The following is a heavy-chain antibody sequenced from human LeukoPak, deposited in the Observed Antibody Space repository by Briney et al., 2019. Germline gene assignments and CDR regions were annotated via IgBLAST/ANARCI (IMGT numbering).Heavy chain of an antibody. D-gene: IGHD3-22*01. CDR2: IVVGSGNT. V-gene: IGHV1-58*01. CDR1: GFTFTSSA. J-gene: IGHJ3*02. CDR3: AAGPDYYDSSLDAFDI. Sequence: SVKVSCKASGFTFTSSAVQWVRQARGQRLEWIGWIVVGSGNTNYAQKFQERVTITRDMSTSTAYMELSSLRSEDTAVYYCAAGPDYYDSSLDAFDIWGQGTMVTVSS.